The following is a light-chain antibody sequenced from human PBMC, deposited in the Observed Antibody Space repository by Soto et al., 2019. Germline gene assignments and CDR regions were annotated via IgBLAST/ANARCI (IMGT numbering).Light chain of an antibody. CDR3: QSYDSSMSGYV. J-gene: IGLJ1*01. CDR1: SSNIGAYYD. Sequence: QSVLTQPPSVSGAPGQRVTISCTGRSSNIGAYYDVHWYQQLPGTAPKLLIYGNNNRPSGVPERFSGSKSGTSASLAISGLRAEDEADYYCQSYDSSMSGYVFGTGTKVTVL. CDR2: GNN. V-gene: IGLV1-40*01.